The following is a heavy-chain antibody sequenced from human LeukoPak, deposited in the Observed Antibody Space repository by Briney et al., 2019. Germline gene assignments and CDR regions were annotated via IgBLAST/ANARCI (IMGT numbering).Heavy chain of an antibody. V-gene: IGHV3-74*01. D-gene: IGHD3-22*01. CDR3: ARTYYYDSSGYPFDY. CDR2: INSDGSST. J-gene: IGHJ4*02. CDR1: GFTFSSYW. Sequence: GGSLRLSCAASGFTFSSYWTHWVRQAPGKGLVWVSRINSDGSSTSYADSVKGRFTISRDNAKNTLYLRMNSLRAEDTAVYYCARTYYYDSSGYPFDYWGQGTLVTVSS.